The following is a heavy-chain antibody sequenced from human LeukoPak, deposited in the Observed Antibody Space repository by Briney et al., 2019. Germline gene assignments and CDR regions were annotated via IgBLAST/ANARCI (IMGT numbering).Heavy chain of an antibody. CDR3: ARVWDIVVVPAAIAAAFDI. D-gene: IGHD2-2*01. J-gene: IGHJ3*02. Sequence: GGSLRLSCAASGFTFSDYYMSWIRQAPGKGLEWVSYISSGGSTIYYADSVKGRFTISRDNAKNSLYLQMNSLRAEDTAVYYCARVWDIVVVPAAIAAAFDIWGQGTMVTVSS. CDR2: ISSGGSTI. CDR1: GFTFSDYY. V-gene: IGHV3-11*04.